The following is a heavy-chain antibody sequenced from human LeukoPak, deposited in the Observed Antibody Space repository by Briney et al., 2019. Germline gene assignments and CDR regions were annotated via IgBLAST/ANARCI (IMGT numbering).Heavy chain of an antibody. D-gene: IGHD3-9*01. CDR1: GFSFITYS. J-gene: IGHJ6*03. V-gene: IGHV3-21*01. Sequence: PGGSLRLSCAASGFSFITYSMNWVRQAPGKGLEWVSSISSTSDYIYYADSVKGRFTISRDNAKKSLYLQMNSLGAEDTAVYYCARDRATYDILTGGYYYYYMDVWGKGTTVTISS. CDR2: ISSTSDYI. CDR3: ARDRATYDILTGGYYYYYMDV.